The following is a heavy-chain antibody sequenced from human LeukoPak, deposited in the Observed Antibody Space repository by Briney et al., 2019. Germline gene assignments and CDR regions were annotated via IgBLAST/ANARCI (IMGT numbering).Heavy chain of an antibody. D-gene: IGHD1-1*01. V-gene: IGHV4-59*05. CDR3: ARRGDTTGLDWFDP. Sequence: KPSETLSLTCTVTGGSISSYYWSWIRQPPGKGLEWIGSIYYSGSTYYNPSLKSRVTISVDTSKNQFSLKLSSVTAAGTAVYYCARRGDTTGLDWFDPWGQGTLVTVSS. CDR2: IYYSGST. J-gene: IGHJ5*02. CDR1: GGSISSYY.